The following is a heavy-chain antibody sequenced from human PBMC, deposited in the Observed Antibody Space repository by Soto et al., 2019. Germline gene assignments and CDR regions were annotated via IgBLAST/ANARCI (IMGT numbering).Heavy chain of an antibody. CDR2: ISYDGSNK. V-gene: IGHV3-30*18. CDR1: GFTFSSYG. Sequence: GGSLRLSCAASGFTFSSYGMHWVRQAPGKGLEWVAVISYDGSNKYYADSVKGRLTISRDNSKNTLYLQMNSLRAEDTAVYYCAKGGVAAAAYGMDVWGQGTTVTVFS. CDR3: AKGGVAAAAYGMDV. D-gene: IGHD6-13*01. J-gene: IGHJ6*02.